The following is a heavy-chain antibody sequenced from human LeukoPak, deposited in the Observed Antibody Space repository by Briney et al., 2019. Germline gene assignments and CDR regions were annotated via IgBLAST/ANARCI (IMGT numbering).Heavy chain of an antibody. J-gene: IGHJ5*02. CDR3: AKDGYFDASGWFDP. Sequence: GGSLRLSCAASGFTFSSYAMRWVRQPPGKGLEWVSAISGSGGSTYYADSVKGRSTISRDNSKNTLYLQMNSLRAEDTAVYYCAKDGYFDASGWFDPWGQGTLVTVSS. CDR2: ISGSGGST. D-gene: IGHD3-9*01. V-gene: IGHV3-23*01. CDR1: GFTFSSYA.